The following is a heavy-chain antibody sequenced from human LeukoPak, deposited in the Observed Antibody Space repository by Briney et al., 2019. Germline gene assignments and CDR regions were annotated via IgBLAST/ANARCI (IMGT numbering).Heavy chain of an antibody. CDR2: IIPIFGTA. V-gene: IGHV1-69*05. Sequence: ASVTVSCKASGGTFSSYAISWVRQAPGQGLEWMGGIIPIFGTANYAQKFQGRVTITTDESTSTAYMELSSLRSEDTAVYYCASSNWNYPALPTIEFDYWGQGTLVTVSS. CDR3: ASSNWNYPALPTIEFDY. CDR1: GGTFSSYA. D-gene: IGHD1-7*01. J-gene: IGHJ4*02.